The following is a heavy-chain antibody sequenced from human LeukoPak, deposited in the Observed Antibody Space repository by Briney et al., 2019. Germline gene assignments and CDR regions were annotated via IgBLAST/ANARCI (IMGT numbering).Heavy chain of an antibody. J-gene: IGHJ6*02. V-gene: IGHV3-9*01. D-gene: IGHD2-21*01. CDR1: GFTFDDHA. Sequence: GGSLRLSCVASGFTFDDHAMRWVRHAPGKGLEWVSSISWYSGNIGYADSVKGRFSISRDNAKNTLYLEMNSLRTDDTALYFCARDVWRRAFYYAMDVWGLGTTVAVSS. CDR3: ARDVWRRAFYYAMDV. CDR2: ISWYSGNI.